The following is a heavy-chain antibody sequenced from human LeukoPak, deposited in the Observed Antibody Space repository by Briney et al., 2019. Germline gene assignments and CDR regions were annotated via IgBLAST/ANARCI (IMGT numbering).Heavy chain of an antibody. V-gene: IGHV4-30-4*08. D-gene: IGHD5-12*01. CDR2: IYYSGST. CDR1: GGSISSGDYY. Sequence: SETLSLTCTVSGGSISSGDYYWSWIRQPPGKGLEWIGYIYYSGSTYYNPSLKSRVTISVDTSKNQFSLKLSSVTAADTAVYYCARGRIVATITVLYLNWFDPWGQGTLVTVSS. J-gene: IGHJ5*02. CDR3: ARGRIVATITVLYLNWFDP.